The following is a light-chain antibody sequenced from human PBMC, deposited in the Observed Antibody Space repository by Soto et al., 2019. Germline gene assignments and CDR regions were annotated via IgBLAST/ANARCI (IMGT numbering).Light chain of an antibody. J-gene: IGLJ3*02. Sequence: QLVLTQSPSASASLGASVKLTCTLSSGHSSYAIACHQQQPEKGPRFLMNLTSDVSHIKGDGIPDRFSGSTSGAERYLTISSPQSEDEADYYCQTWGTGIHGVFGGGTKLTVL. CDR2: LTSDVSH. V-gene: IGLV4-69*01. CDR1: SGHSSYA. CDR3: QTWGTGIHGV.